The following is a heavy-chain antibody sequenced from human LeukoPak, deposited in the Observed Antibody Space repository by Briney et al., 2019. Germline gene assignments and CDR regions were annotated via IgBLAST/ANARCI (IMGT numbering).Heavy chain of an antibody. J-gene: IGHJ6*03. D-gene: IGHD3-9*01. V-gene: IGHV4-59*01. CDR2: IYYNGST. Sequence: SETLSLTCTVSGGSFNNYYWNWIRQPPGKGLEWIGYIYYNGSTNYNPSLKSRVTISVDTTKNQFSLKLRTVTPADTAVYYCTRGYYAILTSYYYDHYYYYYMDVWGKGTTVTVSS. CDR3: TRGYYAILTSYYYDHYYYYYMDV. CDR1: GGSFNNYY.